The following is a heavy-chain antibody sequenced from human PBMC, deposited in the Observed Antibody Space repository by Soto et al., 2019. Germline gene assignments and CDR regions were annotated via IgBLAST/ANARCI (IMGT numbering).Heavy chain of an antibody. CDR2: ISGSGGST. CDR3: AKEYYDFWSDYYGDWFDP. CDR1: GFTFSNYA. J-gene: IGHJ5*02. V-gene: IGHV3-23*01. Sequence: GGSLRLSCAASGFTFSNYAMSWVRQAPGKGLEWVSTISGSGGSTYYADSVKGRFTISRDNSKNTLYLQMNSLRAEDTAVYYCAKEYYDFWSDYYGDWFDPWGQGTLVTVSS. D-gene: IGHD3-3*01.